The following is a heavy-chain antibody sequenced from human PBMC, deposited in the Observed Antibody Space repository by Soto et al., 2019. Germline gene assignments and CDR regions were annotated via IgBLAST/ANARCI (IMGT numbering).Heavy chain of an antibody. D-gene: IGHD2-15*01. Sequence: QVQLVESGGGLVKPGGSLRLSCAASGFTFSDYYMSWIRQAPGKGLEWVSYISSSSSYTNYADSVKGRFTISRDNAKNSLYLQMNSLRSDDTAVHYCARDGLGYCSGASCFFYWGQGTLVTVSS. J-gene: IGHJ4*02. CDR1: GFTFSDYY. CDR2: ISSSSSYT. V-gene: IGHV3-11*06. CDR3: ARDGLGYCSGASCFFY.